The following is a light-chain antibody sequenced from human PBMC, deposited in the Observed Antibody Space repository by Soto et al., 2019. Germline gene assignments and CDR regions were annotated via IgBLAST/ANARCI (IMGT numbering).Light chain of an antibody. J-gene: IGKJ1*01. CDR2: GAS. CDR3: QQYNTWPPRGK. V-gene: IGKV3-15*01. CDR1: QSVSSN. Sequence: EIVMTQSPATLSVSPGERATLSCRASQSVSSNLAWYQQKPGQAPRLLIYGASTRATGIPARFSGSGSGTYFSFHISSLQYEDFAVYYCQQYNTWPPRGKFGQGTKVEIK.